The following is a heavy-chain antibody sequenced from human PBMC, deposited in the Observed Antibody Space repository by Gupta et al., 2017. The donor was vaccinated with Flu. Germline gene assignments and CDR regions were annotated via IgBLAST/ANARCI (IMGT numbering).Heavy chain of an antibody. CDR3: AREDSATVTTLRRGLTIKQANMDV. D-gene: IGHD4-11*01. CDR2: RTTGKGYT. Sequence: QVQLVQSGAEVKMPGDSVKVYCKDSGYTCTHYGVHWVRQATGQRLEWMVWRTTGKGYTKYSQQFQARITCTMDTSASTAYMELSSLRSQDTAMYYCAREDSATVTTLRRGLTIKQANMDVWGKGTTVTVSS. J-gene: IGHJ6*03. V-gene: IGHV1-3*04. CDR1: GYTCTHYG.